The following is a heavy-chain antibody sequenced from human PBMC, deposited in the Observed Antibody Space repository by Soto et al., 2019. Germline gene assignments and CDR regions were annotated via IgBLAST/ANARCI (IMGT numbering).Heavy chain of an antibody. Sequence: ESLRLSCAASGFTFSSYAMSWVRQAPGKGLEWVSAISGGGGSTYYADSVKGRFTISRDNSKNTLYLQMNSLRADDTAVYYCAKAPNSVLRSAFDIWGQGTMVTVSS. J-gene: IGHJ3*02. CDR2: ISGGGGST. CDR3: AKAPNSVLRSAFDI. V-gene: IGHV3-23*01. CDR1: GFTFSSYA.